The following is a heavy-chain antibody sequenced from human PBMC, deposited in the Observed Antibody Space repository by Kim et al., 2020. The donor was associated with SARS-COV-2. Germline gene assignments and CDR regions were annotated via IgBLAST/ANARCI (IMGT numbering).Heavy chain of an antibody. CDR2: IYYSGST. J-gene: IGHJ5*02. CDR1: GGSISSGGYY. Sequence: SETLSLTCTVSGGSISSGGYYWSWIRQHPGKGLEWIGYIYYSGSTYYNPSLKSRVTISVDTSKNQFSLKLSSVTAADTAVYYCASGLDFEYSSSPGWFDPWGQGTLVTVSS. D-gene: IGHD6-6*01. CDR3: ASGLDFEYSSSPGWFDP. V-gene: IGHV4-31*03.